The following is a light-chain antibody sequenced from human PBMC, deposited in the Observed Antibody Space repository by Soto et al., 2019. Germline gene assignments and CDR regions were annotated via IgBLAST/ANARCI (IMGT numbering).Light chain of an antibody. CDR3: MQHTHWPHT. V-gene: IGKV2-30*02. CDR2: SVS. CDR1: QSLVHSDGNTY. Sequence: DVVMTQSPLSLPVTLGQPASISCRSSQSLVHSDGNTYFTWFQQRPGQSPRRLIYSVSKRDSGVPDRFSGSGSGTDFTLKISRVEAEEVGVFYCMQHTHWPHTFGQGTKLEI. J-gene: IGKJ2*01.